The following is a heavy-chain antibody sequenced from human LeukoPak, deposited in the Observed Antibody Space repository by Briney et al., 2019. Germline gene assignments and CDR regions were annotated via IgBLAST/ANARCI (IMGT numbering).Heavy chain of an antibody. CDR3: ARAVDYDSSGYYLYYFDY. CDR1: GGSISTYY. J-gene: IGHJ4*02. Sequence: SETLSLTCTVSGGSISTYYWNWIRQPPGKGLEWIGYIYYSGATNYNPSLKSRVTISVDTSKNQFSLKLSSVTAADTAVYYCARAVDYDSSGYYLYYFDYWGQGTLVTVSS. V-gene: IGHV4-59*01. CDR2: IYYSGAT. D-gene: IGHD3-22*01.